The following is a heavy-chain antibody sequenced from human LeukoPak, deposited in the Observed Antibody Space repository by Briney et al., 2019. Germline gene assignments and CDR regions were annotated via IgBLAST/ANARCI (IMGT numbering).Heavy chain of an antibody. CDR1: GFIFSSYD. Sequence: GGSLRRSCAASGFIFSSYDMHWVRQATGKGLEWVSAIGTAGDTYYPGSVKGRFTISRENAKNSLYLQMNSLRAGDTAVYYCARGSITMVRGDYYFDYWGQGTLVTVSS. CDR2: IGTAGDT. D-gene: IGHD3-10*01. J-gene: IGHJ4*02. V-gene: IGHV3-13*01. CDR3: ARGSITMVRGDYYFDY.